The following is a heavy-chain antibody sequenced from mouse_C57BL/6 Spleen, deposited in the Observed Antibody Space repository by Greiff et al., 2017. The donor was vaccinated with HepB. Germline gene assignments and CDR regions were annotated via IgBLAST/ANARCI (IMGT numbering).Heavy chain of an antibody. CDR3: ARRDSPYYYAMDY. CDR2: ISSGSSTI. V-gene: IGHV5-17*01. CDR1: GFTFSDYG. Sequence: EVHLVESGGGLVKPGGSLKLSCAASGFTFSDYGMHWVRQAPEKGLEWVAYISSGSSTIYYADTVKGRFTISRDNAKNTLFLQMTSLRSEDTAMYYCARRDSPYYYAMDYWGQGTSVTVSS. J-gene: IGHJ4*01.